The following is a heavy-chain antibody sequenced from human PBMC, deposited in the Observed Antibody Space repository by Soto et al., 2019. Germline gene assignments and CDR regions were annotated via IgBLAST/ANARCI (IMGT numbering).Heavy chain of an antibody. D-gene: IGHD6-19*01. CDR2: ISAYNGNT. CDR1: GYTFTSYG. J-gene: IGHJ4*02. Sequence: QVQLVQSGAEVKKPGASVKVSCKASGYTFTSYGISWVRQAPGQGLEWMGWISAYNGNTNYAQKLQGRVTMTTDTSTSTADMELRSLRSDDTAVYYCARDRPIAVAGADYYFDYWGQGTLVTVSS. V-gene: IGHV1-18*01. CDR3: ARDRPIAVAGADYYFDY.